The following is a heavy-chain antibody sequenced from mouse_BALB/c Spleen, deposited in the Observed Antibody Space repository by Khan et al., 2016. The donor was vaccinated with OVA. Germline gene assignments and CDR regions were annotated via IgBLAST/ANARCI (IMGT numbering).Heavy chain of an antibody. CDR1: GDPITSGY. CDR3: ACELRGFAY. CDR2: ISYSGNT. D-gene: IGHD1-1*01. J-gene: IGHJ3*01. V-gene: IGHV3-8*02. Sequence: VQLKQSGPGLVKPSQTLSLTCSVTGDPITSGYWNWIRKFPGNKLDYMGYISYSGNTYYNPSLKSRISITRDTSKNQYYLQLNSVTTEDTATYYCACELRGFAYWGQGTLVTVSA.